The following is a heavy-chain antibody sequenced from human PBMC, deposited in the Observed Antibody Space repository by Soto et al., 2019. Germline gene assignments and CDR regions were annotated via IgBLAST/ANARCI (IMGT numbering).Heavy chain of an antibody. CDR1: GYTFTGYY. D-gene: IGHD3-9*01. CDR2: INPNSGGT. J-gene: IGHJ5*02. Sequence: PGPSVKVSCKASGYTFTGYYMHWVRQAPGQGLEWMGWINPNSGGTNYAQKFQGWVTMTRDTSISTAYMELSRLRSDDTAVYYCARAGYDILTGYYTPSWFDPWGQGTLVTVSS. V-gene: IGHV1-2*04. CDR3: ARAGYDILTGYYTPSWFDP.